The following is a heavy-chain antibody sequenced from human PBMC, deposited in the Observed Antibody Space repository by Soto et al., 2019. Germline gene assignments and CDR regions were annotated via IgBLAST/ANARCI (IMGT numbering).Heavy chain of an antibody. CDR2: IYYSGST. CDR1: GGSSSSYY. J-gene: IGHJ4*02. V-gene: IGHV4-59*08. CDR3: ARRYGYSFDY. D-gene: IGHD1-1*01. Sequence: QVQLQESGPGLVKPSETLSLTCTVSGGSSSSYYWSWIRQPPGKGLEWIGYIYYSGSTNYNPSLKSRVTILVDTSKNQFSLKLSSVTAADTAVYYCARRYGYSFDYWGQGTLVTVSS.